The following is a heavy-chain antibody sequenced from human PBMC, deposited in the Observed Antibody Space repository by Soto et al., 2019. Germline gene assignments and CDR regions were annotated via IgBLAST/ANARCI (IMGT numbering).Heavy chain of an antibody. Sequence: GGSLRLSCAASGFTFSSYEMNWVRQAPGKGLEWVSYISSSGSTIYYADSVKGRFTIPRDNAKNSLYLQMNSLRAEDTAVYYCASGRIAAKFDPWGQGTPVTVSS. D-gene: IGHD6-6*01. CDR3: ASGRIAAKFDP. CDR2: ISSSGSTI. J-gene: IGHJ5*02. V-gene: IGHV3-48*03. CDR1: GFTFSSYE.